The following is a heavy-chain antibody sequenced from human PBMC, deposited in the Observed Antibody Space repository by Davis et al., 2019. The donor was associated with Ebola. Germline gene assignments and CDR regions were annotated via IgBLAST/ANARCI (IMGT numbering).Heavy chain of an antibody. CDR1: GFIFTSHS. D-gene: IGHD6-13*01. V-gene: IGHV3-33*08. CDR2: IWYDGSNK. CDR3: ARGEYSSSWLTDYYYGMDV. Sequence: GESLKISCAASGFIFTSHSMNWVRQAPGKGLEWVAVIWYDGSNKYYADSVKGRFTISRDNSKNTLYLQMNSLRAEDTAVYYCARGEYSSSWLTDYYYGMDVWGQGTTVTVSS. J-gene: IGHJ6*02.